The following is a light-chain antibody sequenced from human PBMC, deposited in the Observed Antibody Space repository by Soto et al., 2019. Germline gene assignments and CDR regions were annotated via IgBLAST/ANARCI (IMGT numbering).Light chain of an antibody. J-gene: IGLJ3*02. V-gene: IGLV1-40*01. CDR2: GNI. CDR3: QSYDSSLSGWV. CDR1: SSNIGGGYD. Sequence: QSVLTQPPSMSGAPGQRVTISCSGSSSNIGGGYDVHWYQQLPGTAPKLLLYGNINRPSRPPDRFSGSKSGTSASLAITELQAEDEADYYCQSYDSSLSGWVFGGGTKLTVL.